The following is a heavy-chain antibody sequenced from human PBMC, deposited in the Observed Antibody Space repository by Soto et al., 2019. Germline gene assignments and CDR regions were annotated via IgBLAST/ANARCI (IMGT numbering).Heavy chain of an antibody. J-gene: IGHJ6*02. CDR1: GLIFSDYH. CDR2: IRRKANSYTT. V-gene: IGHV3-72*01. CDR3: ARLVGGSGGSNDMAV. Sequence: EVQLVESGGGLVQPGGSLRLSCAASGLIFSDYHMDWVRQAPGKGLEWVGRIRRKANSYTTEYAASVKGRFTISRDDSKNPLYLQMTSLKTEDTAVYYCARLVGGSGGSNDMAVGGQGTTVTGSS.